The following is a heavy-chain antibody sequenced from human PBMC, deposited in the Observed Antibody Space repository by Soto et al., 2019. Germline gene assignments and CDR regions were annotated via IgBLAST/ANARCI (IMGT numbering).Heavy chain of an antibody. D-gene: IGHD3-22*01. V-gene: IGHV4-31*03. CDR2: IYYSGST. CDR1: GGSISSGGYY. CDR3: AKDTYYHDSTGYYVFDY. Sequence: SETLSLTCTVSGGSISSGGYYWSWIRQHPGKGLEWIGYIYYSGSTYYNPSLKSRVTISVDRSKNQFSLKLSSVTAADTAVFYCAKDTYYHDSTGYYVFDYWGQGTLVTVSS. J-gene: IGHJ4*02.